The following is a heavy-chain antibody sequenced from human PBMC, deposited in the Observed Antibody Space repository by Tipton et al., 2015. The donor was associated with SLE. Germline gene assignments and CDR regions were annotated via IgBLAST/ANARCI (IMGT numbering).Heavy chain of an antibody. Sequence: SLRLSCAASGFTFSSYWMSWVRQAPGMGLVWVSHINSDGSSTVYADAVKGRFTISRDNSKNTLYLQMNSLRAEDTAVYYCAKAPGAARRGYYMDVWGKGTTVTVSS. CDR3: AKAPGAARRGYYMDV. D-gene: IGHD6-6*01. J-gene: IGHJ6*03. V-gene: IGHV3-74*01. CDR2: INSDGSST. CDR1: GFTFSSYW.